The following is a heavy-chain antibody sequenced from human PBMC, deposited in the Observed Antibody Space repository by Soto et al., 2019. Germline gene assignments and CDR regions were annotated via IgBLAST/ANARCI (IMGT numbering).Heavy chain of an antibody. J-gene: IGHJ4*02. CDR3: LRVVEAATRHTDSDS. CDR1: GGSFNGYY. CDR2: LNHSGSA. Sequence: SETLSLTCAVYGGSFNGYYWSWIRQPPGKGREWIGELNHSGSAYYSPSLKSRVTVSVDTSKNQLSLRVNSVTAADTAVYYCLRVVEAATRHTDSDSWGQGILVTVSS. D-gene: IGHD2-15*01. V-gene: IGHV4-34*01.